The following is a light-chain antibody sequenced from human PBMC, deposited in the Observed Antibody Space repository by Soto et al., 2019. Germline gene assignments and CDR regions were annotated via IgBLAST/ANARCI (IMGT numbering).Light chain of an antibody. CDR3: SSYTTSTTGV. Sequence: QSALTQPASVSGSPGQSITISCTGTSSDVGAYNYVSWFQQHPGKAPRLIIYDVSNRPSGVSNRFSGSKSGNTASLTISGLQAEDEADYYCSSYTTSTTGVFGGATKLTVL. CDR2: DVS. CDR1: SSDVGAYNY. J-gene: IGLJ3*02. V-gene: IGLV2-14*01.